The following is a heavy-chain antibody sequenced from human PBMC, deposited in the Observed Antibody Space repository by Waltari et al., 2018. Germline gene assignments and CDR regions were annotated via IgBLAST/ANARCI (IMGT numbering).Heavy chain of an antibody. V-gene: IGHV4-4*02. J-gene: IGHJ5*02. Sequence: QVQLQESGPGLVKPSGTLSLTCAVSGGSISSSTWCSWVRQPTGKGLEWIGELYHSGSTNYNPSLNSRVTISVDKSKNQFCLTLSSVTAADTAVYYCARVPTNYGAWFDPWGQGTLVTVSS. D-gene: IGHD1-7*01. CDR1: GGSISSSTW. CDR3: ARVPTNYGAWFDP. CDR2: LYHSGST.